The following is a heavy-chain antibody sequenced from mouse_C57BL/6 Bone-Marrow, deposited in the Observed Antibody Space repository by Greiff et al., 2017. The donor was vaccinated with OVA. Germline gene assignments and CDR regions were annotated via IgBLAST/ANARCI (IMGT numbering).Heavy chain of an antibody. CDR2: INPYNGDT. Sequence: EVQVVESGPELVKPGDSVKISCKASGYSFTGYFMNWVMQSHGKSLEWIGRINPYNGDTFYNQKFKGKATLTVDKSSSTAHMELRSLTSEDSAVYYCASPYDPWFAYWGQGTLVTVSA. CDR1: GYSFTGYF. CDR3: ASPYDPWFAY. V-gene: IGHV1-20*01. J-gene: IGHJ3*01. D-gene: IGHD2-3*01.